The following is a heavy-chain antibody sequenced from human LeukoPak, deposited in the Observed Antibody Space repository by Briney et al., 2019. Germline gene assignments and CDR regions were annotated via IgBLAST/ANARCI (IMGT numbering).Heavy chain of an antibody. D-gene: IGHD1-26*01. V-gene: IGHV1-46*01. CDR2: INPSGGST. CDR3: ARSLRVGATNPSDY. CDR1: GGTFSSYA. Sequence: GASVKVSCKASGGTFSSYAISWVRQAPGQGLEWMGIINPSGGSTSYAQKFQGRVTMTRDTSTSTVYMELSSLRSEDTAVYYCARSLRVGATNPSDYWGQGTLVTVSS. J-gene: IGHJ4*02.